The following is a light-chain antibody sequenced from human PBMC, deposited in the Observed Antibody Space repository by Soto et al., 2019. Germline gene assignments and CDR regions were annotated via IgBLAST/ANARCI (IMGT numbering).Light chain of an antibody. J-gene: IGKJ1*01. CDR3: QQYGSSPQEG. CDR2: GAS. Sequence: EIVLTQSPGTLSLSPGERATLSCRASQSVSSSYLAWYQQKPGQAPRLLIYGASSRATGIPDRFSGSGSGTDFTLTISRLEPEDFAVYYCQQYGSSPQEGFGQGTKVDIK. V-gene: IGKV3-20*01. CDR1: QSVSSSY.